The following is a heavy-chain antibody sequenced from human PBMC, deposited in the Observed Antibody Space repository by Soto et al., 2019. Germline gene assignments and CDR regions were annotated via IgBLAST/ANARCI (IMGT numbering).Heavy chain of an antibody. Sequence: SETLSLTCAVSARSISSGGYSWNWIRQPPGKGLEWIGYIYHSGSTYYNPSLKSRVTISVDRSKNQFSLKLSSVTAADTAVYYCARVNSGYDWYYFDYWGQGTLVTVSS. J-gene: IGHJ4*02. CDR1: ARSISSGGYS. CDR3: ARVNSGYDWYYFDY. CDR2: IYHSGST. V-gene: IGHV4-30-2*01. D-gene: IGHD5-12*01.